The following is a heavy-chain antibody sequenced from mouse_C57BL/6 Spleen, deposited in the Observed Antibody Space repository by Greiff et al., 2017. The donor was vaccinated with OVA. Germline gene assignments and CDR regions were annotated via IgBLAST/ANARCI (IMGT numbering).Heavy chain of an antibody. Sequence: EVQLQESGPELVKPGASVKISCKASGYSFTDYNMNWVKQSNGKSLEWIGVINPNYGTTSYNQKFKGKATLTVDQSSSTAYMQLNSLTSEDSAVYYCARAFITTVVGYFDVWGTGTTVTVSS. J-gene: IGHJ1*03. CDR1: GYSFTDYN. CDR3: ARAFITTVVGYFDV. V-gene: IGHV1-39*01. D-gene: IGHD1-1*01. CDR2: INPNYGTT.